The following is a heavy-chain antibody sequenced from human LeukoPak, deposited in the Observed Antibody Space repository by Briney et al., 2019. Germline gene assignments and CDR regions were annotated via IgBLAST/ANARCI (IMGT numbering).Heavy chain of an antibody. CDR3: AKEGTPSGSYAYYYYYMDV. D-gene: IGHD1-26*01. CDR2: ISGSGGST. V-gene: IGHV3-23*01. Sequence: GGSLRLSCAASGFTFSSYAMSWVRQAPGKGLEWVSGISGSGGSTYYADSVKGRFTISRDNSRNTLYLQMNSLRAEDTAVYYCAKEGTPSGSYAYYYYYMDVWGKGTTVTVSS. J-gene: IGHJ6*03. CDR1: GFTFSSYA.